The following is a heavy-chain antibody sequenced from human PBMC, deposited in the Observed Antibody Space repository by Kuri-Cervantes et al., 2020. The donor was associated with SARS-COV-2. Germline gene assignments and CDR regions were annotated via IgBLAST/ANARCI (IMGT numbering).Heavy chain of an antibody. CDR2: IYHSGST. V-gene: IGHV4-38-2*01. CDR1: GYSISSGYY. D-gene: IGHD3-10*01. Sequence: GSLRLSCAVSGYSISSGYYWGWIRQPPGKGLEWIGSIYHSGSTNYDPFLKSRVTVSVDTSKNQFSLKLSSVTAADTAVYYCARGYGSGGYSTYYYYYGMDVWGLGTTVTVSS. J-gene: IGHJ6*02. CDR3: ARGYGSGGYSTYYYYYGMDV.